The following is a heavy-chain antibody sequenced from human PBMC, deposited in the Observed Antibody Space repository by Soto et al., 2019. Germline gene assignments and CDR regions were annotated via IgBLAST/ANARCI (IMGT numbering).Heavy chain of an antibody. D-gene: IGHD6-6*01. CDR1: GGSFSGYY. V-gene: IGHV4-34*01. J-gene: IGHJ4*02. CDR2: INHSGST. Sequence: QVQLQQWGAGLLKPSETLSLTCAVYGGSFSGYYWSWIRQPPGKGLEWIGEINHSGSTNYNPSLKSRVTRSVDTSKNQFSLKLSSVTAADTAVYYCARRRTSMAARRGGYFDYWGQGTLVTVSS. CDR3: ARRRTSMAARRGGYFDY.